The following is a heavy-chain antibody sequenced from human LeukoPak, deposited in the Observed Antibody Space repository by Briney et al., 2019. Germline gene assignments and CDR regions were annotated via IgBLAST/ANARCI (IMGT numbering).Heavy chain of an antibody. D-gene: IGHD6-19*01. CDR1: GGSISSYY. J-gene: IGHJ4*02. CDR2: ISGSGGNT. V-gene: IGHV3-23*01. CDR3: AKSYSSGRYVPSDY. Sequence: ETLSLTCTVSGGSISSYYWSWVRQAPGKGLEWVSAISGSGGNTYYADSVKGRFSTSRDNSKNTLYLQMNSLRAEDTAVYSCAKSYSSGRYVPSDYWGQGTPVTVSS.